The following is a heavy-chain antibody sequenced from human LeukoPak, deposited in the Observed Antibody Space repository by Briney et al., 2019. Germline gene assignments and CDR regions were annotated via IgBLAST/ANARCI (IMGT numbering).Heavy chain of an antibody. V-gene: IGHV3-7*03. Sequence: GGSLRLSCAASGFTFSSYWMSWVRQAPGKGLEWVATIKQDGSEKYYVDSVKGRFTISRDNAKNSLYLQMNSLRAEDTAVYYCARHHDYYYYYGMDVWGQGTTVTVSS. CDR2: IKQDGSEK. J-gene: IGHJ6*02. CDR3: ARHHDYYYYYGMDV. CDR1: GFTFSSYW.